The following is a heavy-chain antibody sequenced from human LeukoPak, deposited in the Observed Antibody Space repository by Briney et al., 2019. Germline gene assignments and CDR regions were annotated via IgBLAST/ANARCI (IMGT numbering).Heavy chain of an antibody. CDR3: AKVPYYYDTTTYYG. V-gene: IGHV3-23*01. J-gene: IGHJ4*02. CDR1: GFIFSDYA. D-gene: IGHD3-22*01. CDR2: ISDSKRGGTT. Sequence: GGSLRLSCAASGFIFSDYAMSWVRQARGKGLEWVSAISDSKRGGTTYYADSVKGRFTISRDTSKNTLYLQMSSLRVEDTAVYYCAKVPYYYDTTTYYGWGQGTLVAVSS.